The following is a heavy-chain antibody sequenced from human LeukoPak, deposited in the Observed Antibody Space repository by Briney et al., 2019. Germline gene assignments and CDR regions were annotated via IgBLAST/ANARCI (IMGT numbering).Heavy chain of an antibody. Sequence: PSETLSLTCTVSGGSISSYYWSWIRQPPGKGLEWIGYIYYSGSTSYNPSLKSRVTISIDTSKNQLSLKLSSVTAADTAVYYCARDYCSGGSCFSYFDYWGQGTLVTVSS. CDR3: ARDYCSGGSCFSYFDY. CDR2: IYYSGST. J-gene: IGHJ4*02. CDR1: GGSISSYY. D-gene: IGHD2-15*01. V-gene: IGHV4-59*01.